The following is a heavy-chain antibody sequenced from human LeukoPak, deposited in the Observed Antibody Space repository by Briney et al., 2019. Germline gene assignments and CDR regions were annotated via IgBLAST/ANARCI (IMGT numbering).Heavy chain of an antibody. D-gene: IGHD6-19*01. CDR3: ASPNSMAGTHYFHY. V-gene: IGHV3-30*04. CDR1: GFTFTTFP. Sequence: PGGSLRLSCAASGFTFTTFPMHWVRQPPGKGLEWVAVISYDGTDKYYADSVKGRFTISRDNSKSTLYLQMDSPRAEDTAVYYCASPNSMAGTHYFHYWGQGTLVTVSS. CDR2: ISYDGTDK. J-gene: IGHJ4*01.